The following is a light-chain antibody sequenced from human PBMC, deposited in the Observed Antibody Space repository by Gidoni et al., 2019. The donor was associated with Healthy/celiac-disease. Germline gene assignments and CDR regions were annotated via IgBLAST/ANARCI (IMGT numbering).Light chain of an antibody. J-gene: IGKJ4*01. CDR2: DAS. Sequence: AIQLTQSPSSLSASVGDRVTITCRASQGISSALAWYQQKPGKAPKLLIYDASSLESGVPSRVSGSGSGTDFTLTISSLQPEDFATYYCQQFNSYPLTFXGXTKVEIK. CDR1: QGISSA. V-gene: IGKV1-13*02. CDR3: QQFNSYPLT.